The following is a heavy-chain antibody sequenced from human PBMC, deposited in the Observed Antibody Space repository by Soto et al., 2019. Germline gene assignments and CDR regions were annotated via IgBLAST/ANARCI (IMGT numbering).Heavy chain of an antibody. CDR2: IYYSGST. J-gene: IGHJ3*02. CDR3: ARLDI. CDR1: GDSISSGGSY. V-gene: IGHV4-31*03. Sequence: SETLSLTCTVSGDSISSGGSYWSWIRHDPGKSLEWIGYIYYSGSTYYNPSLKSRVTISVDTSKNQFSLKLSSVTAADTAVYYCARLDIWGQGTMVTVSS.